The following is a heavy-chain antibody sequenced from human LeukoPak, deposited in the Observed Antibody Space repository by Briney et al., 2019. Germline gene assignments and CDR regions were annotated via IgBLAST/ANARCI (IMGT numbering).Heavy chain of an antibody. CDR3: AKDGGLWVSAHWGDS. J-gene: IGHJ4*02. V-gene: IGHV3-7*03. CDR2: IKQDGSET. CDR1: GFTFGNSW. D-gene: IGHD7-27*01. Sequence: GGSLRLSCAASGFTFGNSWVTWVRQAPGKGLEWVASIKQDGSETYYVDSVKGRFTISRDNSKNTLFLQMNSLRAEDTAVYYCAKDGGLWVSAHWGDSWGRGTLVTVSS.